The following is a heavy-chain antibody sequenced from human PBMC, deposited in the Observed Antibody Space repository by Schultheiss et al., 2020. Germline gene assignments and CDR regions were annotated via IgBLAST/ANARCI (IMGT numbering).Heavy chain of an antibody. CDR3: AVSWKMSY. J-gene: IGHJ4*02. Sequence: ASVKVSCKASRYTFTNYAMHWVRQAPGHRLEWMGWINVGNGYTQYSQKFQGRVTITRDTSASTAYMELGSLRSEDTAVYYCAVSWKMSYWGQGTLVTVSS. V-gene: IGHV1-3*01. CDR2: INVGNGYT. CDR1: RYTFTNYA. D-gene: IGHD6-13*01.